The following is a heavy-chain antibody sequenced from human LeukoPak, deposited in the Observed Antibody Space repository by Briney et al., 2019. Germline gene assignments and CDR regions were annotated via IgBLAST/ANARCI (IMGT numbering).Heavy chain of an antibody. J-gene: IGHJ4*02. CDR1: GYTFTSYY. Sequence: ASVKVSCKASGYTFTSYYMHWVRQAPGQGLEWMGIINPSGGSTSYAQKFQGRVTMTRDTSTSTVYMELSSLRSEGTAVYYCARDLRIARITIFGVVTPCYWGQGTLVTVSS. V-gene: IGHV1-46*01. CDR2: INPSGGST. CDR3: ARDLRIARITIFGVVTPCY. D-gene: IGHD3-3*01.